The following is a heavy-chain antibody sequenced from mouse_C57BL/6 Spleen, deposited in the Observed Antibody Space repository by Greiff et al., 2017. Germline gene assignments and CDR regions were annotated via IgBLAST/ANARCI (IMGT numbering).Heavy chain of an antibody. CDR2: IYPRSGNT. CDR1: GYTFTSYG. J-gene: IGHJ2*01. Sequence: VQLQQSGAELARPGASVKLSCKASGYTFTSYGISWVKQRTGQGLEWIGEIYPRSGNTYYNEKFKGKATLTADKSSSTAYMELRSLTSEDSAVYFWARDYDEGGYFDYWGQGTTLTVSS. V-gene: IGHV1-81*01. CDR3: ARDYDEGGYFDY. D-gene: IGHD2-4*01.